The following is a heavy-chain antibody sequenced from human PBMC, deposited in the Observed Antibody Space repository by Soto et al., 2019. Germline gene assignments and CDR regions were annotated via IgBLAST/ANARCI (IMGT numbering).Heavy chain of an antibody. CDR2: ISGSGGST. Sequence: GGSLRLSCAASGFTFSSYAMSWVRQAPGKGLEWVSAISGSGGSTYYADSVKGRFTISRDNSQNTLYLQMNSLRADDMAEYYCANQDPGRRYDCWSGYYFDYWGQGTLVTVSS. J-gene: IGHJ4*02. CDR3: ANQDPGRRYDCWSGYYFDY. V-gene: IGHV3-23*01. D-gene: IGHD3-3*01. CDR1: GFTFSSYA.